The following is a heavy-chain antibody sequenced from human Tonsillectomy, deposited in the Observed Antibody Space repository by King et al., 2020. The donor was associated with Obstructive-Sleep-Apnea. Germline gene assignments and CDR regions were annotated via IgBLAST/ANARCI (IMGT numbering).Heavy chain of an antibody. V-gene: IGHV3-15*01. CDR1: GFIFTNAW. CDR2: IKSKTDGGTT. J-gene: IGHJ4*02. CDR3: TTVSVPPADY. Sequence: QLVQSGGGLVNPGGSLRLSCAASGFIFTNAWMSWVRQAPGKGLEWLGRIKSKTDGGTTDYAAPVKGRFTISRDDSKNTLYLQMNSLKTEDTAVYYCTTVSVPPADYWGQGTLVTVSS. D-gene: IGHD3-10*01.